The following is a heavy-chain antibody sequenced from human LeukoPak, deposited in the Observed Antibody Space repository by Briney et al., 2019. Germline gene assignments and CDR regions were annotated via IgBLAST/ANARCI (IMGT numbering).Heavy chain of an antibody. CDR2: ISDSGGSI. CDR3: AKDRSTLTERYFDS. D-gene: IGHD2/OR15-2a*01. CDR1: GFTFSSYA. V-gene: IGHV3-23*01. J-gene: IGHJ4*02. Sequence: GGSLRLSCAASGFTFSSYARSWVRQAPGKGLEWVSVISDSGGSIYYADSVKGRFTISRDNSKNTLHLQMHSLRAQDTAVYYCAKDRSTLTERYFDSWGQGTLVTVSS.